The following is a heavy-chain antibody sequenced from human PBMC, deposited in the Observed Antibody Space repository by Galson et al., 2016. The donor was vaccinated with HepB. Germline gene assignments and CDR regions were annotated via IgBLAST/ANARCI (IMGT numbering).Heavy chain of an antibody. V-gene: IGHV3-7*01. CDR1: GFTFNLYW. D-gene: IGHD3-22*01. CDR3: ARPNCDSSGCRGRDYFDP. Sequence: SLRLSCAASGFTFNLYWMSWVRQAPGKGLEWVANIGYDGGEKIYVDSVKGRFTISRDNAQNSLFLQMDSLRDDDTAVYYCARPNCDSSGCRGRDYFDPWGQGTLVTVSP. J-gene: IGHJ5*02. CDR2: IGYDGGEK.